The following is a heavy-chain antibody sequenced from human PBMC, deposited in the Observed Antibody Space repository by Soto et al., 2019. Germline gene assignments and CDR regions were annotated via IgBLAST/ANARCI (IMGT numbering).Heavy chain of an antibody. CDR3: ARGESWNYFLTVGAFDI. J-gene: IGHJ3*02. Sequence: PSETLSLTCTASGGSVSSGSYYWSWIRQPPGKGLEWIGYIYYSGSTNYNPSLKSRVTISVDTSKNQFSLKLSSVTAADTAVYYCARGESWNYFLTVGAFDIWGQGTMVTV. D-gene: IGHD1-7*01. CDR2: IYYSGST. CDR1: GGSVSSGSYY. V-gene: IGHV4-61*01.